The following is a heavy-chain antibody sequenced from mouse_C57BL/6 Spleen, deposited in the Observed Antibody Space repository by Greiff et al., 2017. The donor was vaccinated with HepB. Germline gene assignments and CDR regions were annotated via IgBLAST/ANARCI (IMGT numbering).Heavy chain of an antibody. D-gene: IGHD1-1*01. CDR3: ERSDYGSSHDY. CDR1: GYTFTSYW. Sequence: QVQLKQSGAELAKPGASVKLSCKASGYTFTSYWMHWVKQRPGQGLEWIGYINPSSGYTTYNQKFKDKATLTADKSSSTAYMQLSSLTYEDSAVYDRERSDYGSSHDYWGQGTTLTVSS. CDR2: INPSSGYT. J-gene: IGHJ2*01. V-gene: IGHV1-7*01.